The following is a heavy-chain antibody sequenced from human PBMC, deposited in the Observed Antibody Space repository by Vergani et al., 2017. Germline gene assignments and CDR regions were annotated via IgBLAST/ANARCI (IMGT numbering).Heavy chain of an antibody. CDR2: IIPIFGTA. CDR3: ASITSGYCSSTSCYTRGGGFDYMDV. CDR1: GGTFSSYA. J-gene: IGHJ6*03. V-gene: IGHV1-69*01. Sequence: QVQLVQSGAEVKKPGSSVKVSCKASGGTFSSYAISWVRQAPGQGLEWMGGIIPIFGTANYAQKFQGRVTITADESTSTAYMELSSLRSEDTAVYYCASITSGYCSSTSCYTRGGGFDYMDVWGKGTTVTVSS. D-gene: IGHD2-2*02.